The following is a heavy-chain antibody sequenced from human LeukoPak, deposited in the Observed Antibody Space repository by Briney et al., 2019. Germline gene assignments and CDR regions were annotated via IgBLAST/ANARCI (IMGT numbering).Heavy chain of an antibody. CDR3: AKAPVTSCRGAYCYPFDS. CDR2: TSSSDAGT. J-gene: IGHJ4*02. D-gene: IGHD2-21*01. V-gene: IGHV3-23*01. Sequence: GSLRLSCAASGFTLSTYAMSWVRQTPGKGLEWVAATSSSDAGTYHADSVRGRFTISRDNSKNTLYLQMNSLRAEDAAVYFCAKAPVTSCRGAYCYPFDSWGQGTLVTVSS. CDR1: GFTLSTYA.